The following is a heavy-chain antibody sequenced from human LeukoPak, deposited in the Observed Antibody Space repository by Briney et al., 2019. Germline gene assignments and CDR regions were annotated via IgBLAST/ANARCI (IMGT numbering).Heavy chain of an antibody. CDR1: GFTFENDA. V-gene: IGHV3-9*01. D-gene: IGHD6-13*01. CDR2: VSWTSGNQ. Sequence: PGSSLRLSCAASGFTFENDAMLWLRHAPGRGLEWVLRVSWTSGNQAYADSVRGRFSISRDNAKNTLYMQMNSLRVDDTAVYYCVRGSSTWSPLGDYWGQGTLVTVST. CDR3: VRGSSTWSPLGDY. J-gene: IGHJ4*02.